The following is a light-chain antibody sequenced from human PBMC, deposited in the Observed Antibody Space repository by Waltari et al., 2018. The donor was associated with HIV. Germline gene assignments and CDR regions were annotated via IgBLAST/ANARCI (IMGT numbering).Light chain of an antibody. V-gene: IGLV2-14*01. Sequence: QSALTQPASVSGSPGQSITISCTGTNSDVGAYNYVPCYQQHPGKAPNLLIYEVTNRPPAISKRFSGSKSGNTASMTISGLQPEDEADYYCSSYTITTAIVFGGGTKLTVL. CDR2: EVT. J-gene: IGLJ2*01. CDR3: SSYTITTAIV. CDR1: NSDVGAYNY.